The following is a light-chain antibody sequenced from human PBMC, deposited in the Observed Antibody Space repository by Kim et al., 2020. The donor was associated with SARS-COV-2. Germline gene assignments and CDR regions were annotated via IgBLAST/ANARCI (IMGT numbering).Light chain of an antibody. J-gene: IGKJ2*01. Sequence: EIVLTQSPGTLSLSPGERATLSCRASQSISNNYLAWYQHKPGQAPRLLIYGASSRATGIPDRFSGSGSGTDFTLTISRLEPEDSAVYYCQQYGSSPPYTFGQWTKLEIK. CDR1: QSISNNY. V-gene: IGKV3-20*01. CDR3: QQYGSSPPYT. CDR2: GAS.